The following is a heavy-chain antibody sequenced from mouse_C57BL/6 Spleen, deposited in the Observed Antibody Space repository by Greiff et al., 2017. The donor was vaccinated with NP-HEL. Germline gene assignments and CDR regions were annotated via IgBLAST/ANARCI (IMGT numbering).Heavy chain of an antibody. CDR3: ASRQLGYFDV. Sequence: VQLQQSGPELVKPGASVKISCKASGYSFTGYYMNWVKQSPEKSLEWIGEINPSTGGTTYNQKFKAKATLTVDKSSSTAYMQLKSLTSEDSAVYYCASRQLGYFDVWGTGTTVTVSS. V-gene: IGHV1-42*01. CDR1: GYSFTGYY. J-gene: IGHJ1*03. D-gene: IGHD3-1*01. CDR2: INPSTGGT.